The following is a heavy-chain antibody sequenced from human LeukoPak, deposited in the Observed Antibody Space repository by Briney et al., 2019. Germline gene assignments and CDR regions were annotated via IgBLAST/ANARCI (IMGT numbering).Heavy chain of an antibody. Sequence: PGGSLRLSCAASGFTFSSYWMTWVRQAPGKGLEWVANIKPDGSKKSYVDSVKGRFTISRDNAKNSLYLQMNSLRVEDTAVYYCWSKPAGIDLDYWGQGTLVTVSS. D-gene: IGHD1-26*01. CDR1: GFTFSSYW. J-gene: IGHJ4*02. CDR3: WSKPAGIDLDY. V-gene: IGHV3-7*01. CDR2: IKPDGSKK.